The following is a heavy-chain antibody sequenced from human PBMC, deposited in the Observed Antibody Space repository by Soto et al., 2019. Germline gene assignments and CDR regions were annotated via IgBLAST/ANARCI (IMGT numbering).Heavy chain of an antibody. CDR1: GGSISSYY. V-gene: IGHV4-4*07. CDR2: IYSGGRT. J-gene: IGHJ4*02. CDR3: AREIEVAGLSWGHDF. D-gene: IGHD6-19*01. Sequence: QVQLQESGPGLVKPSETLSLICSVSGGSISSYYWSWIRQPAGEGLEWIGRIYSGGRTNYNPSLERRVSMSVDMSKNQVSLKLSSVTAADTDVYFCAREIEVAGLSWGHDFWGQGTLVTVSS.